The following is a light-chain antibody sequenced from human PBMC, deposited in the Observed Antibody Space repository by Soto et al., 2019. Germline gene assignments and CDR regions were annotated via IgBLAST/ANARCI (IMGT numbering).Light chain of an antibody. Sequence: ILSTQSPATLSLSPGARATLSCRASQSVSSYLAGYQQKPGQAHKLLIYGAYNRATGIQARFSGSGSGTEFTLTIRRLEPEDFAVYYCKQYGSSPRTFGGGTKVDIK. CDR2: GAY. CDR3: KQYGSSPRT. CDR1: QSVSSY. V-gene: IGKV3-20*01. J-gene: IGKJ4*01.